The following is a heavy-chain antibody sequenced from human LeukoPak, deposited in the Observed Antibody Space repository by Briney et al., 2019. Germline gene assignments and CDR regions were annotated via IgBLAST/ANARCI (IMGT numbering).Heavy chain of an antibody. D-gene: IGHD3-10*01. Sequence: PGGSLRLPCAASGFTFSSYWMHWVRHGPGKGLVWVSRIKSDGSSTSYADSVKGRFTISRDNAKNTLYLQMNSLRDEDTAVYYCARESGYHGSGFDPWGQGTLVTVSS. CDR3: ARESGYHGSGFDP. V-gene: IGHV3-74*01. CDR1: GFTFSSYW. J-gene: IGHJ5*02. CDR2: IKSDGSST.